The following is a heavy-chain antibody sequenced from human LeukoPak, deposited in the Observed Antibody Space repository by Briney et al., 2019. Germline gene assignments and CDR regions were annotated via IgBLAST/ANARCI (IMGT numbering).Heavy chain of an antibody. CDR2: IYSTGNT. CDR1: GDSISSGSYY. J-gene: IGHJ4*02. CDR3: ARDLWSTGAGVFDF. D-gene: IGHD2-21*01. Sequence: SETLSLTCTVSGDSISSGSYYWGWIRQSPWKGLEWIGSIYSTGNTLYTPSLKSRVAISVDTSKNSFSLNLHSVTAADTAVYYCARDLWSTGAGVFDFWGQGALVAVSS. V-gene: IGHV4-39*07.